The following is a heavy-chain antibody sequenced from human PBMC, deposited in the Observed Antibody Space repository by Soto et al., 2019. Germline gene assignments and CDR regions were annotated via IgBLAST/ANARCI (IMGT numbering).Heavy chain of an antibody. CDR1: GYSFTSYW. V-gene: IGHV5-51*01. CDR2: IYPGDSDT. J-gene: IGHJ3*02. Sequence: PGESLKISCKGSGYSFTSYWIGWVRQMPGKGLEWMGIIYPGDSDTRYSPSFQGQVTISADKSISTAYLQWSSLKASDTAMYYCARRGGSGSYYKSGPYTDAFDIWGQGTMVTVSS. D-gene: IGHD3-10*01. CDR3: ARRGGSGSYYKSGPYTDAFDI.